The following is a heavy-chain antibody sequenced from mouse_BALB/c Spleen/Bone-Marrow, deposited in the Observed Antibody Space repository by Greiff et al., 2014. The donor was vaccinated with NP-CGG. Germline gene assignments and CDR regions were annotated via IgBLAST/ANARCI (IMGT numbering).Heavy chain of an antibody. D-gene: IGHD1-1*01. V-gene: IGHV1-31*01. CDR2: INPYNGGS. CDR1: GYSFAGYT. CDR3: AREGYGSSYGFAY. Sequence: EVKLVESGPELVKPGASMKISCKASGYSFAGYTMNWVKQSHGKNLEWIGLINPYNGGSSYNQKFKGKATLTVDESSSTAYMELLSLTSEDSAVYYCAREGYGSSYGFAYWGQGTLVTVSA. J-gene: IGHJ3*01.